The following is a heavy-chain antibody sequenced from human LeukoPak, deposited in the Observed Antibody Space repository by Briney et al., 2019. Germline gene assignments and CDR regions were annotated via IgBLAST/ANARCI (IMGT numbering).Heavy chain of an antibody. CDR2: INHSGST. CDR1: GGSFSGHY. Sequence: SETLSLTCAVYGGSFSGHYWSWIRQPPGKGLEWIGEINHSGSTNYNPSLKSRVTISVDMSKSQFSLKLSSVTAADTAVCYCARDLVGANWFDPWGQGTLVTVSS. V-gene: IGHV4-34*01. D-gene: IGHD3-10*01. CDR3: ARDLVGANWFDP. J-gene: IGHJ5*02.